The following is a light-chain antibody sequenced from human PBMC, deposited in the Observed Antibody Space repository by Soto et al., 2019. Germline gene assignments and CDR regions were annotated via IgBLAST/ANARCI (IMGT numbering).Light chain of an antibody. CDR1: ESISNW. CDR3: QQYMTYS. CDR2: HAS. V-gene: IGKV1-5*01. Sequence: IQLTQSPTTLPASVGESVTLTCRASESISNWLAWYQQRPGTAPKLLIYHASILETGVPSRFSGNGSGTEFTLTISSLQPGDFSTYYCQQYMTYSFGQGTKVDIK. J-gene: IGKJ1*01.